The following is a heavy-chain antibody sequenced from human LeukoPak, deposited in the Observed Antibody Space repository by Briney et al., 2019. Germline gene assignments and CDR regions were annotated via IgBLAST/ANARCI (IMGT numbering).Heavy chain of an antibody. CDR2: ISGSGGST. V-gene: IGHV3-23*01. Sequence: GGSLRLSCAASGFTFSSYAMSWVRQAPGKGLEWVSAISGSGGSTYYADSVKGRFTISRDNSKNTVFLQMNGLRADDRAVYYCATVKRDCSGGTCYSYDYWGQGTLVTVSS. D-gene: IGHD2-15*01. J-gene: IGHJ4*02. CDR3: ATVKRDCSGGTCYSYDY. CDR1: GFTFSSYA.